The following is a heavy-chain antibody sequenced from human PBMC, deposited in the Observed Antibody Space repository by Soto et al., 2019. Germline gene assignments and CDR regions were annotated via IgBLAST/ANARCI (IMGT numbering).Heavy chain of an antibody. CDR3: ARDRGPNAFDY. V-gene: IGHV3-7*01. CDR1: GFTFSTSW. CDR2: IKEDGSET. J-gene: IGHJ4*02. Sequence: EVQLVESGGGLVQPGGSLRLSCAASGFTFSTSWMTWVRQAPGKGLEWVANIKEDGSETYYLDSVKGRFTASKDNAKNSLYLQMNSLRAEDTAVYYCARDRGPNAFDYWGQGTLVTVSS.